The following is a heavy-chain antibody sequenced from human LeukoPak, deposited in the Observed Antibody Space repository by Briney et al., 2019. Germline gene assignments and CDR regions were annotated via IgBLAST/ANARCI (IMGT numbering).Heavy chain of an antibody. CDR1: GFTFNTYW. CDR2: TNCDGSGK. J-gene: IGHJ4*02. V-gene: IGHV3-74*01. Sequence: GGSLRLSCAASGFTFNTYWMHWVRQAPGKGLVWVSRTNCDGSGKRYADSVKGRFTISRDNAKNTLYLQMNSLRAEDTAVYYCARDSVAASGDFDYWGQGTLVTVSS. CDR3: ARDSVAASGDFDY. D-gene: IGHD6-13*01.